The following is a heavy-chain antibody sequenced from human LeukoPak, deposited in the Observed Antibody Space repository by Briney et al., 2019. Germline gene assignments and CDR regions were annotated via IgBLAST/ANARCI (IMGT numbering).Heavy chain of an antibody. J-gene: IGHJ5*02. D-gene: IGHD5-18*01. CDR2: IYPGDSDT. CDR1: GYSFTSYW. Sequence: GESLKISCKGSGYSFTSYWIGWVRQMPGKGLEWMGIIYPGDSDTRYSPSFQGQVTISADKSISTAYLQWSSLKASDTAMYYCARQDTAVSGLWWFDPWGQGTLVTVSS. CDR3: ARQDTAVSGLWWFDP. V-gene: IGHV5-51*01.